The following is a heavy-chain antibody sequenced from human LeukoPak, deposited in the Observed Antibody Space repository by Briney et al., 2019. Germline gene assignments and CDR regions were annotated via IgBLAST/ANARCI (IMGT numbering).Heavy chain of an antibody. CDR2: ITSSSSYL. V-gene: IGHV3-21*01. Sequence: PGGSLRLSCAASGFTFSTYTMNWFRQAPGKGLEWVSSITSSSSYLFYADSLKGRFTISRDNAKDSLYLQMNSLTAEDTAVYYCARDRSPSWASGFWGQGTLVTVSS. CDR1: GFTFSTYT. J-gene: IGHJ4*02. D-gene: IGHD2-2*01. CDR3: ARDRSPSWASGF.